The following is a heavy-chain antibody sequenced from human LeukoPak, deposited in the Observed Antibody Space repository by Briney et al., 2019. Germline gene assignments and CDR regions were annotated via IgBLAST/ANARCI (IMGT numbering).Heavy chain of an antibody. D-gene: IGHD2-2*01. CDR3: TRDSDNPENSCPSTSCIDV. J-gene: IGHJ6*02. CDR1: GYTFTSYH. V-gene: IGHV1-8*01. Sequence: ASVKVSCKTSGYTFTSYHIDWVRQAPGQGPEWMGWMNANSGHTGSAEKFQGRLTMTRDASINTAFMELNSLRSDDTAVYYCTRDSDNPENSCPSTSCIDVWGQGTTVTVSS. CDR2: MNANSGHT.